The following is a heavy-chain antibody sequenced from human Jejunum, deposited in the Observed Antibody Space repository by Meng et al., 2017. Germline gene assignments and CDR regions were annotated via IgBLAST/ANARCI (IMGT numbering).Heavy chain of an antibody. CDR2: IYWDDDK. CDR1: GFSLSTRGVG. CDR3: ARKGALEPLDY. Sequence: QTPLKEPGPTLVKPTPTLTLTCTFSGFSLSTRGVGVGWIRQPPGKALEWLAVIYWDDDKRYSPSLKTRVTITKDTSKNQVVLTMTNMDPVDTATYYCARKGALEPLDYWGQGTLVTVSS. V-gene: IGHV2-5*02. J-gene: IGHJ4*02. D-gene: IGHD1-1*01.